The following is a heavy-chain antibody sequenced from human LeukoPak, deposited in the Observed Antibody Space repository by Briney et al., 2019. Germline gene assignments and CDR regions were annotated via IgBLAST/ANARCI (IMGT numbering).Heavy chain of an antibody. CDR2: ISSSDNTI. Sequence: PTGRSLRLSCAASGFAFSDYSMNWVRQAPGKGLEWVSYISSSDNTIHYADSVKGRFTISRDNAKNSLYLEMNSLRDEDTAVYYCARVHRGYSYGRLDYWGQGTLVTVSS. V-gene: IGHV3-48*02. D-gene: IGHD5-18*01. J-gene: IGHJ4*02. CDR3: ARVHRGYSYGRLDY. CDR1: GFAFSDYS.